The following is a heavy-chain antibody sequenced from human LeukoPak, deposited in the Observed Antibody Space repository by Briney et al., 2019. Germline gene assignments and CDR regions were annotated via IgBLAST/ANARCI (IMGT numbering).Heavy chain of an antibody. CDR3: AKTIVGVTNWFDP. CDR1: GFTVSSNY. CDR2: IYSGGNT. J-gene: IGHJ5*02. Sequence: QTGGSLRLSCAASGFTVSSNYISWVRQAPGKGLEWVSVIYSGGNTYYADSVKGRFTISSDNSKNTLYLQMNSLRGEDTAVYYCAKTIVGVTNWFDPWGQGTLVTVSS. D-gene: IGHD1-26*01. V-gene: IGHV3-53*01.